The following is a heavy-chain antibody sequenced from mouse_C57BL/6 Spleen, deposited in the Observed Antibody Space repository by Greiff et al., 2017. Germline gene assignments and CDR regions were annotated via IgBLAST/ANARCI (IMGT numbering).Heavy chain of an antibody. CDR1: GYSITSGYY. J-gene: IGHJ2*01. D-gene: IGHD1-1*01. CDR3: ARDYGSSEYYFDY. Sequence: EVKLMESGPGLVKPSQSLSLTCSVTGYSITSGYYWNWIRQFPGNKLEWMGYISYDGSNNYNPSLKNRISITRDTSKNQFSLKLNSVTTEDTATYYCARDYGSSEYYFDYWGQGTTLTVS. CDR2: ISYDGSN. V-gene: IGHV3-6*01.